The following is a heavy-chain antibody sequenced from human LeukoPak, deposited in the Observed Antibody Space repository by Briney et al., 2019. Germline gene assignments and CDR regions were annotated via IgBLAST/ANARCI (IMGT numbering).Heavy chain of an antibody. CDR1: GFTVSSKY. J-gene: IGHJ3*02. CDR2: INSGGTT. CDR3: ARDTYGSSLDAFDI. D-gene: IGHD3-22*01. Sequence: GGSLRLSCAASGFTVSSKYLAWVRQAPGKGLEWVSFINSGGTTNYADSVKGRFTISRDYSKNTLNLQMNSLRAEDTAIYYCARDTYGSSLDAFDIWGQGTMVTVSS. V-gene: IGHV3-66*01.